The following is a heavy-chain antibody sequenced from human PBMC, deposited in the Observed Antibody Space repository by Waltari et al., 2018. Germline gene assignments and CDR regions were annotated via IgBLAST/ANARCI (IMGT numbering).Heavy chain of an antibody. D-gene: IGHD3-3*01. CDR2: INHSGST. Sequence: QMQLQQWGAGLLKPSETLSLTCAVYGGSFSGYYWSWIRQPPGKGLEWIGEINHSGSTNYNPSLKSRVTISVDTSKNQFSLKLSSVTAADTAVYYCARARRITIFGVVIRGWFDPWGQGTLVTVSS. J-gene: IGHJ5*02. CDR1: GGSFSGYY. CDR3: ARARRITIFGVVIRGWFDP. V-gene: IGHV4-34*01.